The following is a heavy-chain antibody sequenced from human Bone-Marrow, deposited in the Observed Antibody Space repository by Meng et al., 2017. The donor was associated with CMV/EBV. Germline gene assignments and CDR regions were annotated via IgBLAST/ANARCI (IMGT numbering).Heavy chain of an antibody. J-gene: IGHJ6*02. CDR1: GFTLSGYS. Sequence: GESLKISCAASGFTLSGYSMHWVRQAPGKGLEWVAVISFDGADKYYGDSVKGRFTISRDTSKQASFLQMNSLRREDTAVYYCARVGPGEMSLYLYNGMDVWGQGTTVTVSS. CDR2: ISFDGADK. D-gene: IGHD1-26*01. CDR3: ARVGPGEMSLYLYNGMDV. V-gene: IGHV3-30*04.